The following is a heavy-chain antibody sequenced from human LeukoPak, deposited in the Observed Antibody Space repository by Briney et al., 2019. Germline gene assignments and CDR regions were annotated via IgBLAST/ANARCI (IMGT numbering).Heavy chain of an antibody. V-gene: IGHV1-69*04. CDR1: GGIFSTSA. Sequence: ASVKVSCKASGGIFSTSALIWVRQAPGQGLEWMGRIIPILGIANYAQKFQGRVTITADKSTSTAYMELSSLRSEDTAVYYCATGPLLHVVPAAGDYWGQGTLVTVSS. J-gene: IGHJ4*02. CDR2: IIPILGIA. CDR3: ATGPLLHVVPAAGDY. D-gene: IGHD2-2*01.